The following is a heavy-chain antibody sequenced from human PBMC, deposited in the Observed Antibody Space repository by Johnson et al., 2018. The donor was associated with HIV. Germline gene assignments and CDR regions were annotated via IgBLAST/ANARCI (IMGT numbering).Heavy chain of an antibody. CDR2: IQQDGSDT. Sequence: EVQLVESGGGVVQPGRSLRLSCAASGFTFSRYAMHWVRQAPGKGLEWVANIQQDGSDTYYVDSVKGRFTISRDNAKNSLYLQMNSLRAEETALYYCARVVVLGRSEAFDIWGQGTMVTVSS. V-gene: IGHV3-7*05. D-gene: IGHD2-15*01. J-gene: IGHJ3*02. CDR3: ARVVVLGRSEAFDI. CDR1: GFTFSRYA.